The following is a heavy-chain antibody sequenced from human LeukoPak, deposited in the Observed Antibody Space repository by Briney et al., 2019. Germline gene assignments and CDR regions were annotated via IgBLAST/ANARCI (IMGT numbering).Heavy chain of an antibody. D-gene: IGHD2-8*02. J-gene: IGHJ4*02. CDR2: IFPSGGEV. CDR3: ATYRQVLLPFES. Sequence: GGSLRLSCAASGFTFSTFAMIWVRQPPGKGLEWVSSIFPSGGEVHYADSVRGRFTISRDNSKSTLSLQMNSLRAEDTAIYYCATYRQVLLPFESWGQGTLVTVSS. V-gene: IGHV3-23*01. CDR1: GFTFSTFA.